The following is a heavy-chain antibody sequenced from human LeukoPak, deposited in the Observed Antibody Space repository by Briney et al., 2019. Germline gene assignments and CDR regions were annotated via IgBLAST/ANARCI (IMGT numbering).Heavy chain of an antibody. V-gene: IGHV4-38-2*02. CDR2: ISNRGSP. Sequence: SETLSLTCLVSGFSISSDDCWGWIRQPPGKGLEWIGSISNRGSPYYNPSLKSRVTMTVDTPNNHFSLRLSSVTAADTAVYYCVRDGGFYYTASPNSWFDPWGQGTLVTVSS. D-gene: IGHD2-15*01. CDR1: GFSISSDDC. CDR3: VRDGGFYYTASPNSWFDP. J-gene: IGHJ5*02.